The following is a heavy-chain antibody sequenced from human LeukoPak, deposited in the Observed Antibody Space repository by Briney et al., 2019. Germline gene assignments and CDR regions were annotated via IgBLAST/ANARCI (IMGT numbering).Heavy chain of an antibody. J-gene: IGHJ4*02. V-gene: IGHV3-20*04. D-gene: IGHD3-10*01. CDR2: INWNGGST. CDR1: GFTFSSYS. CDR3: ARDIGDYYGSGSHLFAALGD. Sequence: PGGSLRLSCAASGFTFSSYSMNWVRQAPGKGLEWVSGINWNGGSTGYADSVKGRFTISRDNAKNSLYLQMNSLRAEDTALYYCARDIGDYYGSGSHLFAALGDWGQGTLVTVSS.